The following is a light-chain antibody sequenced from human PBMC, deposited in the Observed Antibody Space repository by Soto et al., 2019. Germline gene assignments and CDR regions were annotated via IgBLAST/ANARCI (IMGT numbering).Light chain of an antibody. Sequence: QSVLTQPPSVSGAPGQRVTISCIGSNSNLGAGYDVNWYQQLPGTAPKLLIYGNSNRPSGVPDRFSGSKSGTSASLAITGLQAEDEADYYCQSYDSSLSGYVFGTGTKVTVL. CDR2: GNS. CDR3: QSYDSSLSGYV. V-gene: IGLV1-40*01. CDR1: NSNLGAGYD. J-gene: IGLJ1*01.